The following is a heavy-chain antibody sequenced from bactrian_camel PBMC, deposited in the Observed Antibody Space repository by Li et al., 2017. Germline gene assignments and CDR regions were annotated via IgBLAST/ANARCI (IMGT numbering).Heavy chain of an antibody. D-gene: IGHD5*01. V-gene: IGHV3S1*01. CDR3: ASLPSLRCTINQSGYNI. CDR1: GFTFGSNC. J-gene: IGHJ4*01. CDR2: IRTAGTST. Sequence: VQLVESGGGSVQAGGSLRLSCVASGFTFGSNCMAWFRQAPGKHREAVATIRTAGTSTYYVDAVKGRFTISRNNTKRTIYLQMENLKPEDTAMYYCASLPSLRCTINQSGYNIWGQRTQVTVS.